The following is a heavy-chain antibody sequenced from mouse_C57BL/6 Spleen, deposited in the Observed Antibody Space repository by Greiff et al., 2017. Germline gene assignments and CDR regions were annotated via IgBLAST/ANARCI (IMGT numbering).Heavy chain of an antibody. V-gene: IGHV1-80*01. Sequence: QVQLKESGAELVKPGASVKISCKASGYAFSSYWMNWVKQRPGKGLEWIGQIYPGDGDTNYNGKFKGKATLTADKSSSTAYMQLSSLTSEDSAVYFCAREDYYGNYYYAMDYWGQGTSFTVSS. CDR3: AREDYYGNYYYAMDY. D-gene: IGHD2-1*01. J-gene: IGHJ4*01. CDR1: GYAFSSYW. CDR2: IYPGDGDT.